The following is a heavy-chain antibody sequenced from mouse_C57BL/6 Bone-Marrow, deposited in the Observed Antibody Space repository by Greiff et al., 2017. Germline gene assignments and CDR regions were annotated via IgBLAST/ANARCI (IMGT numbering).Heavy chain of an antibody. CDR1: GFTFSDYY. V-gene: IGHV5-12*01. CDR2: ISNGGGTT. J-gene: IGHJ1*03. CDR3: AGPSYYGNLDV. D-gene: IGHD1-1*01. Sequence: EVKLVESGGGLVQPGGSLKLSCAASGFTFSDYYMYWVRQAPEKRLEWVAYISNGGGTTYYPDTVKGRFTISRDHAKNILYLQMSRLKSEYTAMXYCAGPSYYGNLDVWGTGTTLTVAS.